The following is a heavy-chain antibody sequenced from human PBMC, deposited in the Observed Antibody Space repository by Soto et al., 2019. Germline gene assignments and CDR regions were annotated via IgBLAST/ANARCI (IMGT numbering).Heavy chain of an antibody. Sequence: SVEVSCKASGDTFGRFTINWVRQAPGQGLEWMGGIKPISDITNYAQRFQGRVTFTADASTSTVYLELSSLRSEDTAMYYCARDPSTINKLIGVWFDPWGQGTLVTVSS. V-gene: IGHV1-69*13. CDR3: ARDPSTINKLIGVWFDP. D-gene: IGHD4-4*01. J-gene: IGHJ5*02. CDR1: GDTFGRFT. CDR2: IKPISDIT.